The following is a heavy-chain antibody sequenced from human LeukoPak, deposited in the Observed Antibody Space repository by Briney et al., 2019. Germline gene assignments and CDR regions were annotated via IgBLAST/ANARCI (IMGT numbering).Heavy chain of an antibody. Sequence: SETLPLTCTVSGGSISSSSNYWGWIRQPPGKGLEWIGSIYYSGTTYYNPSLKSRVTISVDTSKNQFSLKLRSVTAADTAVYYCATTTIRLGYWGQGTLVTVSS. J-gene: IGHJ4*02. D-gene: IGHD1-26*01. CDR3: ATTTIRLGY. CDR2: IYYSGTT. V-gene: IGHV4-39*07. CDR1: GGSISSSSNY.